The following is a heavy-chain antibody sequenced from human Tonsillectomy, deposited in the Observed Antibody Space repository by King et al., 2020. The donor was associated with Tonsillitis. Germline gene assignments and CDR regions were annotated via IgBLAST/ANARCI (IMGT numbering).Heavy chain of an antibody. CDR1: GFTFSSYA. CDR2: ISSNGGST. V-gene: IGHV3-64D*06. CDR3: VKDPSTYSRGWDWFDP. D-gene: IGHD6-19*01. Sequence: VQLVESGGGLVQPGGYLRLSCSASGFTFSSYAMHWVRQAPGKGLEYVSAISSNGGSTYYADSVKGRFTISRDNSKNTLYLQMSSLRAEDTAVYYCVKDPSTYSRGWDWFDPWVQGTLVTVSS. J-gene: IGHJ5*02.